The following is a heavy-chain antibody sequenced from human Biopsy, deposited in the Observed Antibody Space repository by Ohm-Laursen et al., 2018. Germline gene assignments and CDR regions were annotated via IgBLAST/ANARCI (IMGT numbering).Heavy chain of an antibody. CDR3: VKSAYSSGFWEASDY. D-gene: IGHD6-19*01. CDR2: ICWSSGTI. J-gene: IGHJ4*02. CDR1: GFRFDDYA. Sequence: SLSLSFAASGFRFDDYAMHWVRHAPGKGLEWVSGICWSSGTIGYADSVKGRFTVSRDNAKNSLFLQMDSLRVEDTALYYCVKSAYSSGFWEASDYWGQGTLVTVSS. V-gene: IGHV3-9*01.